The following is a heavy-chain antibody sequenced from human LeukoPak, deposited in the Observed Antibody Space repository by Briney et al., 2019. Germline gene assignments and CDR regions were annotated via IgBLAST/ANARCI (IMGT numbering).Heavy chain of an antibody. J-gene: IGHJ6*02. CDR3: ARARRKYSSSWYVGV. CDR1: GGSFSGYY. D-gene: IGHD6-13*01. V-gene: IGHV4-34*01. Sequence: SETLSLTCAVCGGSFSGYYWSWIRQPPGKGLEWIGEINHSGSTNYNPSLKSRVTISVDTSKNQFSLKLSSVTAADTAVYYCARARRKYSSSWYVGVWGQGTTVTVSS. CDR2: INHSGST.